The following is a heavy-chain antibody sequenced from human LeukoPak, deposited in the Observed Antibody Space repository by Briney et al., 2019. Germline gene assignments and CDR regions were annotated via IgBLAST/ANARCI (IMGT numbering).Heavy chain of an antibody. CDR3: AKVDSSGFPYFFDS. CDR2: ISWNSGSI. D-gene: IGHD3-22*01. J-gene: IGHJ4*02. Sequence: GGSLRLSCAASGFTFDDYAMHWVRQAPGKGLEWVSGISWNSGSIGYADSVKGRFTISRDNAKNSLYLQMNSLRAEDTALYYCAKVDSSGFPYFFDSWGQGTLVTVSS. CDR1: GFTFDDYA. V-gene: IGHV3-9*01.